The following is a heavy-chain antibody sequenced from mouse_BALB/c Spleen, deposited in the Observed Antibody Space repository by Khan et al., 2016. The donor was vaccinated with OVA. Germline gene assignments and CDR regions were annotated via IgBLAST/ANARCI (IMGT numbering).Heavy chain of an antibody. V-gene: IGHV5-6*01. D-gene: IGHD1-1*01. Sequence: EVQLVESGGDLVKPGGSLKLSCAASGFTFSTYGMSCVRQAPDKRLEWVATVSTGGSYTYYPDSVKGRFTISRDNAKNTLYLQMSGLRSEDTAMFYCARLAYYYDSEGFAYWGQGTLVTVSA. J-gene: IGHJ3*01. CDR3: ARLAYYYDSEGFAY. CDR1: GFTFSTYG. CDR2: VSTGGSYT.